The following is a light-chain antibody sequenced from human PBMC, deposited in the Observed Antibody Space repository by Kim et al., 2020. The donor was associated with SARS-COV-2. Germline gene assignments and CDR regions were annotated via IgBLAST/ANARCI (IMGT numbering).Light chain of an antibody. CDR2: DAS. CDR3: QQRSNWLLT. J-gene: IGKJ4*01. V-gene: IGKV3-11*01. CDR1: QSVSSY. Sequence: SSPEERATLSCRASQSVSSYLAWYQQKPGQAPRLLIYDASNRATGIPARFSGSGSGTDFTLTISSLELEDFAVYYCQQRSNWLLTFGGGTKVDIK.